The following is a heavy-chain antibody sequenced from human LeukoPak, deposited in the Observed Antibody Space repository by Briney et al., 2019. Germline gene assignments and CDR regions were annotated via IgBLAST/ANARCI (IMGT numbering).Heavy chain of an antibody. D-gene: IGHD1-26*01. CDR2: IWYDGSNK. J-gene: IGHJ4*02. CDR1: GFTFSSYA. V-gene: IGHV3-33*08. Sequence: GGSLRLPCAASGFTFSSYAMSWVRQAPGKGLEWVAVIWYDGSNKYYADSVKGRFTISRDNSKNTLYLQMNSLRAEDTAVYYCARPTYSGSYYWFDYWGQGTLVTVSS. CDR3: ARPTYSGSYYWFDY.